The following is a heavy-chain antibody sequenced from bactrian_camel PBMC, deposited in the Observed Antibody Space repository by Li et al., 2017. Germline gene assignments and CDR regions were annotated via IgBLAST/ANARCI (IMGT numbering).Heavy chain of an antibody. CDR1: GYAERHDC. V-gene: IGHV3S1*01. D-gene: IGHD8*01. Sequence: QLVESGGGSAQPGGSLGLSCVVSGYAERHDCMAWFRQPPGQERVAVAATYRSGGGTWYGSPVRGRFTISRDNTKNILYLQMNNLKDEDTAVYYCALGSYAPGWSALSAAALQYWGQGTQVTVS. CDR3: ALGSYAPGWSALSAAALQY. J-gene: IGHJ4*01. CDR2: TYRSGGGT.